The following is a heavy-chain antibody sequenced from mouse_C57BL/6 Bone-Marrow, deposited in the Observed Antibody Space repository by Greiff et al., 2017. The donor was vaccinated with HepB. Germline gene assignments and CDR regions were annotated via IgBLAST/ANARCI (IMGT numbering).Heavy chain of an antibody. CDR2: ISSGGSYT. V-gene: IGHV5-6*01. Sequence: EVHLVESGGDLVKPGGSLKLSCAASGFTFSSYGMSWVRQTPDKRLEWVATISSGGSYTYYPDSVKGRFTISRDNAKNTLYLQMSSLKSEDTAMYYCARSYGYDVADYWGQGTTLTVSS. J-gene: IGHJ2*01. CDR1: GFTFSSYG. CDR3: ARSYGYDVADY. D-gene: IGHD2-2*01.